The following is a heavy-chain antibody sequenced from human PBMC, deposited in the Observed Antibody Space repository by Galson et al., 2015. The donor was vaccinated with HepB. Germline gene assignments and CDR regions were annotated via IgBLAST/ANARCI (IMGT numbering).Heavy chain of an antibody. CDR2: MKTDGSFT. V-gene: IGHV3-74*01. D-gene: IGHD2-15*01. Sequence: SLRLSCAASGFSLSNSWIHWVRQAPGKGLVWVSRMKTDGSFTAYADSVKGRFTISTDNAKNTVHLQMSSLRAEDTAVYYCARAPDCGGGSCDSFHYYGMHVWGQGTTVTVSS. CDR3: ARAPDCGGGSCDSFHYYGMHV. J-gene: IGHJ6*02. CDR1: GFSLSNSW.